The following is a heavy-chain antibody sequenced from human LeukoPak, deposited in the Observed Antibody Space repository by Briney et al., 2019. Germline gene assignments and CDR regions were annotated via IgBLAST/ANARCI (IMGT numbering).Heavy chain of an antibody. CDR2: ISYDGSNK. CDR1: GFTSSSYA. J-gene: IGHJ4*02. CDR3: ARALFGLPSDY. Sequence: GRSLTLSCAPSGFTSSSYAMHGPRQATGKGLEWVAVISYDGSNKYYADSVKGRFTISRDNSKNTLYLQMNSLRAEDTAVYYCARALFGLPSDYWGQGTLVTVSS. D-gene: IGHD3-16*01. V-gene: IGHV3-30*01.